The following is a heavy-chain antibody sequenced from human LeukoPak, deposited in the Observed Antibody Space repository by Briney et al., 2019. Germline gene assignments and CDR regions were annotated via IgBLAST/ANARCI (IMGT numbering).Heavy chain of an antibody. CDR3: AELGITMIGGV. D-gene: IGHD3-10*02. J-gene: IGHJ6*04. Sequence: GGSLRLSCAASGFAFKNAWMNWVRQAPGKGLEWVSYISSSGSTIYYADSVKGRFTISRDNAKNSLYLQMNSLRAEDTAVYYCAELGITMIGGVWGKGTTVTISS. V-gene: IGHV3-48*03. CDR2: ISSSGSTI. CDR1: GFAFKNAW.